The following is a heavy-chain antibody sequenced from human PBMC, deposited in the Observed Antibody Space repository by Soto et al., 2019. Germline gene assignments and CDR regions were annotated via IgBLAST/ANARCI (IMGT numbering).Heavy chain of an antibody. CDR2: IYYSGST. CDR3: AKPNSGSYWGPAGYYYGMDV. D-gene: IGHD1-26*01. J-gene: IGHJ6*02. V-gene: IGHV4-39*01. Sequence: QLQLQESGPGLVKPSETLSLTCTVSGGSISSSSYYWGWIRQPPGKGLEWIGSIYYSGSTYYNPSLKSRVTISVDTSKNQFSLKLSSVTAADTAVYYCAKPNSGSYWGPAGYYYGMDVWGQGTTVTVSS. CDR1: GGSISSSSYY.